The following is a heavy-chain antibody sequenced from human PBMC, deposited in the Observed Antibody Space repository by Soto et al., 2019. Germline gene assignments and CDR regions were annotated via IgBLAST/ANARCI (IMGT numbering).Heavy chain of an antibody. J-gene: IGHJ4*02. Sequence: QVQLQESGPGLVKTSETLSLTCTVSGVSISSGGFYWSWMRQHPGRGLEYIGYIFYSGNTHYNPSLNSLVTLSVDTSKNQFSLKLSSVPAANTPVYYCARQPPMITVGGAVTGYFDLWGQGALVTVSS. CDR2: IFYSGNT. V-gene: IGHV4-31*01. CDR1: GVSISSGGFY. CDR3: ARQPPMITVGGAVTGYFDL. D-gene: IGHD3-16*01.